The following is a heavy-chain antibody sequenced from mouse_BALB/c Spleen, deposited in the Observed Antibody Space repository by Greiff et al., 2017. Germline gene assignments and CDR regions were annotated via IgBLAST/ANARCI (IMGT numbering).Heavy chain of an antibody. CDR3: ARSFYYYGSSYCAMDY. J-gene: IGHJ4*01. D-gene: IGHD1-1*01. CDR2: IYPGSGNT. CDR1: GYTFTDYY. Sequence: QVQLQQSGAELARPGASVKLSCKASGYTFTDYYINWVKQRTGQGLEWIGEIYPGSGNTYYNEKFKGKATLTADKSSSTAYMQLSSLTSEDSAVYFCARSFYYYGSSYCAMDYWGQGTSVTVSS. V-gene: IGHV1-77*01.